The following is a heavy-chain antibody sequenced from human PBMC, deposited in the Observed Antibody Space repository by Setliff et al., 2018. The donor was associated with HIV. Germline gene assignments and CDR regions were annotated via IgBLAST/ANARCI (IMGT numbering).Heavy chain of an antibody. D-gene: IGHD3-10*01. CDR2: IKNSGIS. V-gene: IGHV4-34*01. J-gene: IGHJ4*02. CDR3: ARRTYGSGDYYKKSGLDY. Sequence: SETLSLTCAVYGGPLSGYSWNWIRQPPGRGLEWIGEIKNSGISNYDPALKSRVTISIDKSKNQFSLKLSSLTAADTAVYYCARRTYGSGDYYKKSGLDYWGQGALVTVSS. CDR1: GGPLSGYS.